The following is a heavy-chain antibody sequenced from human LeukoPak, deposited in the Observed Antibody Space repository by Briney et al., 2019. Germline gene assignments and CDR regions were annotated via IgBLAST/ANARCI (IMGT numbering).Heavy chain of an antibody. CDR2: INGSGGST. Sequence: GSLRLSCAASGFTFSSYAMSWVRQAPGKGLEWVSAINGSGGSTYYADSVKGRFTISRDNSKNTLYLQMNSPRAEDTAVYYCATGHWYFDLWGRGTLVTVSS. CDR3: ATGHWYFDL. J-gene: IGHJ2*01. V-gene: IGHV3-23*01. CDR1: GFTFSSYA.